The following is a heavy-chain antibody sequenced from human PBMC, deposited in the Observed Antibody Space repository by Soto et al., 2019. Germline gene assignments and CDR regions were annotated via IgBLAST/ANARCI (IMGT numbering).Heavy chain of an antibody. D-gene: IGHD4-17*01. CDR3: ARWATVDYGMDV. Sequence: ASVKVSCKASGGTFSSYAISWVRQAPGQGLEWMGGIIPIFGTANYAQKFQGRVTITADESTSTAYMELSSLRSEDTAVYYCARWATVDYGMDVWGQGTTVTVSS. V-gene: IGHV1-69*13. CDR2: IIPIFGTA. CDR1: GGTFSSYA. J-gene: IGHJ6*02.